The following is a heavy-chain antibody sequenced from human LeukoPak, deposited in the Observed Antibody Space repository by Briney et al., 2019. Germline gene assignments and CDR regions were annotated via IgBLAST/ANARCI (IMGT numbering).Heavy chain of an antibody. CDR3: SKRVGGTPDN. Sequence: GGSLRLSCAASGFMSGNYAMAWVRQAPGKGLEWVSAIAYDGNSRDYAHSVRGRFTISRDNSKSTLYLDMNNLRAEDTALYYCSKRVGGTPDNWGLGTLVTVSS. CDR2: IAYDGNSR. V-gene: IGHV3-23*01. CDR1: GFMSGNYA. D-gene: IGHD1-14*01. J-gene: IGHJ4*02.